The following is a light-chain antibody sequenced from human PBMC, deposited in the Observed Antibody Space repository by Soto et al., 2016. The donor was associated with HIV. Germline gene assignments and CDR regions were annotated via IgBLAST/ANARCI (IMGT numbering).Light chain of an antibody. V-gene: IGLV3-21*02. CDR3: QVWDIASGHVV. CDR2: DDS. Sequence: SYVLTQPPSVSVAPGQTARITCEGDNIGSKSVHWYQQRPGQAPVLVVFDDSDRPSHIPDRFSGSKSGNTATLAISRAEAGDEADYYCQVWDIASGHVVFGGGTNLPVL. CDR1: NIGSKS. J-gene: IGLJ2*01.